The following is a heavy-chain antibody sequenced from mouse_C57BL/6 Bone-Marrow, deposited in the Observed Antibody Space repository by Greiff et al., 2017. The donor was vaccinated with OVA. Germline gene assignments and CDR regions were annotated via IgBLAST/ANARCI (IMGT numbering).Heavy chain of an antibody. CDR1: GFNIKDDY. CDR3: TTSYSNPFAY. J-gene: IGHJ3*01. V-gene: IGHV14-4*01. CDR2: IDPENGDT. D-gene: IGHD2-5*01. Sequence: EVKLMESGAELVRPGASVKLSCTASGFNIKDDYMHWVKQRPEQGLEWIGWIDPENGDTEYASKFQGKATITADTSSNTAYLQLSSLTSEDTAVYYCTTSYSNPFAYWGQGTLVTVSA.